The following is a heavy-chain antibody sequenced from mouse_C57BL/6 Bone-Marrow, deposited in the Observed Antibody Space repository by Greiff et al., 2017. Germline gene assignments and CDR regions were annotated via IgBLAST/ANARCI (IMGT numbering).Heavy chain of an antibody. CDR1: GYTFTDHT. Sequence: VQLQESDAELVKPGALVKIFCKVSGYTFTDHTIHWMKQRPEQGLEWIGYIYPRDGCTKYNEKFKGKATLTADQSSSTAYMQLNSLTSEDSAVYFCARDITAVDWYFDVWGTGTTVTVSS. V-gene: IGHV1-78*01. CDR2: IYPRDGCT. J-gene: IGHJ1*03. CDR3: ARDITAVDWYFDV. D-gene: IGHD1-1*01.